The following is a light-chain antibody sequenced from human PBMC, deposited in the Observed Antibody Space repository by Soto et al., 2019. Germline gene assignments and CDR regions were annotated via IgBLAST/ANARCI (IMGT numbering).Light chain of an antibody. J-gene: IGKJ1*01. CDR1: QTVYSN. V-gene: IGKV3-15*01. CDR3: QQYYNWPPKT. Sequence: EIVMTQSPATLSVSPGERATLSCRASQTVYSNLAWYQQKPGQAPRLLVSGASTRATGIPARFSGSGSGTEFTLTISSLQSEDFAVYYCQQYYNWPPKTFGQGTKVDIK. CDR2: GAS.